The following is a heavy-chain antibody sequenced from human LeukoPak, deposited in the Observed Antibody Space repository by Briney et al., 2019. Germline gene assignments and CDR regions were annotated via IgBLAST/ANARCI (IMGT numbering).Heavy chain of an antibody. D-gene: IGHD3-10*01. CDR1: GGTFSSYA. CDR2: IIPILGIA. V-gene: IGHV1-69*04. J-gene: IGHJ3*02. CDR3: ARLTMVRGVIPYGDAFDI. Sequence: SVKVSCKASGGTFSSYAISWVRQAPGQGLEWMGRIIPILGIANYAQKFQGRVTITADKSTSTAYMELSSLRSEDTAVYYCARLTMVRGVIPYGDAFDIWGQGTMVTVSS.